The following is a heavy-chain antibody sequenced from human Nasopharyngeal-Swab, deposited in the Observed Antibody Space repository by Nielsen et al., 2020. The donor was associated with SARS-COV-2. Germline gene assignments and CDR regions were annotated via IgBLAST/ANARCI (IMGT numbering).Heavy chain of an antibody. D-gene: IGHD2-2*01. V-gene: IGHV7-4-1*02. CDR2: INTNTGSP. CDR3: ASGQLLLYTTSYYYYYGMDV. CDR1: GYTFTSYA. Sequence: ASVKVSCKASGYTFTSYAMNWVRQVPGQGLEWMGWINTNTGSPTYAQGFTGRFVFSLDTSVSTAYLQISSLKAEDTAVYYCASGQLLLYTTSYYYYYGMDVWGQGTTVTVSS. J-gene: IGHJ6*02.